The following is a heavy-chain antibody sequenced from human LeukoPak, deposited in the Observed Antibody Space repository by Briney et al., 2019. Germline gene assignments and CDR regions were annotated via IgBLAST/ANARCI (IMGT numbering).Heavy chain of an antibody. Sequence: SVKVSCKASGGTFSSYAISWVRQAPGQGLEWMGRIIPILGIANYAQKFQGRVTITADKSTSTAYMELSSLRSEDTAVYYCARLYEYSSSAVPVDYWGQGTLVTVSS. CDR1: GGTFSSYA. J-gene: IGHJ4*02. V-gene: IGHV1-69*04. CDR2: IIPILGIA. D-gene: IGHD6-6*01. CDR3: ARLYEYSSSAVPVDY.